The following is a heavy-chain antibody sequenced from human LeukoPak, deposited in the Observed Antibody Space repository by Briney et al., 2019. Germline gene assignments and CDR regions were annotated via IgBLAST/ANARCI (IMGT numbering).Heavy chain of an antibody. V-gene: IGHV1-69*06. CDR3: ARRRYYGSGSYSY. CDR2: IIPIFGTA. D-gene: IGHD3-10*01. J-gene: IGHJ4*02. CDR1: GGTFSSYA. Sequence: VASVKVSCKASGGTFSSYAISWVRQAPGQGLEWMGGIIPIFGTANYAQKFQGRVTITADKSTSTAYMELSSLRSEDTAAYYCARRRYYGSGSYSYWGQGTLVTVSS.